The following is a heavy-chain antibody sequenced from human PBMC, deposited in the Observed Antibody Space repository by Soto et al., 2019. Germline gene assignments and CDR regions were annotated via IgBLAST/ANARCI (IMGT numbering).Heavy chain of an antibody. CDR1: GFTFSSYA. CDR2: ISGSGGST. V-gene: IGHV3-23*01. CDR3: AKDRSGSCSSHDY. J-gene: IGHJ4*02. Sequence: EVQLLESGGGLVQPGGSLRLSCAASGFTFSSYAMSWVRQAPGKGLEWVSAISGSGGSTYYADSVKGRFTISRDNSKNALYLQMNSLRAEDTAVYYCAKDRSGSCSSHDYWGQGTLVTVSS. D-gene: IGHD1-26*01.